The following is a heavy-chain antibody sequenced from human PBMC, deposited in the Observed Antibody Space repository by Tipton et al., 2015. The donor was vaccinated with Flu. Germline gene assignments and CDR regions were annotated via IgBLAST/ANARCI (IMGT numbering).Heavy chain of an antibody. CDR1: GGSFSGYY. D-gene: IGHD6-13*01. CDR2: INHSGST. CDR3: ARVGSAAAGTN. V-gene: IGHV4-34*01. Sequence: TLSLTCAVYGGSFSGYYWSWIRQPPGKGLEWIGEINHSGSTNYNPSLKSRVAISVDTSKNQFSLKLSSVTAADTAAYYCARVGSAAAGTNWGQGTLVTVSS. J-gene: IGHJ4*02.